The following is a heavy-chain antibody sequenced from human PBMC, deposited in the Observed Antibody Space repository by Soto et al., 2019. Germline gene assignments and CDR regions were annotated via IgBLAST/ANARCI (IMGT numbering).Heavy chain of an antibody. Sequence: SVKVSCKASGDTFSSYAISWVRQAPGQGLEWMGGIIPIYGTTNYAQKFQGRLTMTTDKSTSTAYMELRSLRSEDTAVYYCAREPPETPPDYWGQGTLVTVSS. V-gene: IGHV1-69*05. CDR1: GDTFSSYA. CDR3: AREPPETPPDY. J-gene: IGHJ4*02. CDR2: IIPIYGTT.